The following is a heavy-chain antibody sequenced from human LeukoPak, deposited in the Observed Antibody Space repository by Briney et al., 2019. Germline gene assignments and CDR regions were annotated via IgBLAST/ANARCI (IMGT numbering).Heavy chain of an antibody. CDR2: IYYSGST. CDR3: AGFTYDSSGYWNAFDI. D-gene: IGHD3-22*01. Sequence: PSETLSLTCTVSGGSISSGGYYWSWIRQHPGKGLEWIGYIYYSGSTYYNPSLKSRVTISVDTSKNQFSLKLSSVTAADTAVYYYAGFTYDSSGYWNAFDIWGQGTMVTVSS. V-gene: IGHV4-31*03. CDR1: GGSISSGGYY. J-gene: IGHJ3*02.